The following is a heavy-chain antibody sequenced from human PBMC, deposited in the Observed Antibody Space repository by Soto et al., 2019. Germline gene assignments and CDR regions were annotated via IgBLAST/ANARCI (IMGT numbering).Heavy chain of an antibody. Sequence: EVQLVESGGGLVQPGRSPRLSCAASGFTFDDYAMHWVRQAPGKGLEWVSGISWNSGSIGYADSVKGRFTISRDNAKNSLYLQMNSLRAEDTALYYCAKDSGLLEYYYYYYMDVWGKGTTVTVSS. D-gene: IGHD2-15*01. CDR2: ISWNSGSI. J-gene: IGHJ6*03. CDR3: AKDSGLLEYYYYYYMDV. CDR1: GFTFDDYA. V-gene: IGHV3-9*01.